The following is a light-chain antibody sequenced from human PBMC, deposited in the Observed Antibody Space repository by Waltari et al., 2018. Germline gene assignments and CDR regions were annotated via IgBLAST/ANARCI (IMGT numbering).Light chain of an antibody. CDR3: QHYVRLPVT. CDR1: QSVRGT. J-gene: IGKJ1*01. Sequence: EIVLTQSPGTLSLSPGERATLSCRASQSVRGTLAWYQQKPGQPPRLLIYAACIRATGIPDRFSGSGSGTDFTLTISRLEPEDVAVYYCQHYVRLPVTFGQGTKVEIK. CDR2: AAC. V-gene: IGKV3-20*01.